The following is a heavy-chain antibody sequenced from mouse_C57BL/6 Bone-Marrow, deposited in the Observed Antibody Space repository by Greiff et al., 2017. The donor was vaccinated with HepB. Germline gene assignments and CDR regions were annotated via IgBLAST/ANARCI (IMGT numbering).Heavy chain of an antibody. CDR3: ARQYYLRFAY. CDR2: ISSGSSTI. D-gene: IGHD1-1*01. V-gene: IGHV5-17*01. J-gene: IGHJ3*01. Sequence: EVQLVESGGGLVKPGGSLKLSCAASGFTFSDYGMHWVRQAPEKGLEWVAYISSGSSTIYYADTVQGRFTISRDNAKNTLFLQMTSLRSEDTAMYYCARQYYLRFAYWGQGTLVTVSA. CDR1: GFTFSDYG.